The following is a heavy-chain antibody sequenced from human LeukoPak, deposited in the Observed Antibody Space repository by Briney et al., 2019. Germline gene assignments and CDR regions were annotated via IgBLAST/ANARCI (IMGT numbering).Heavy chain of an antibody. J-gene: IGHJ4*02. V-gene: IGHV3-30*03. CDR2: MSFDGGNT. Sequence: PGGSLRLSCAASGFILSSYGMHWVRQAPGKGLEWVAVMSFDGGNTHYADSVKGRFTVSRDNSKNTLYLQMTSLRADDTAVYYCARDRKNYFFDYWGQGTLVTVSS. CDR1: GFILSSYG. CDR3: ARDRKNYFFDY.